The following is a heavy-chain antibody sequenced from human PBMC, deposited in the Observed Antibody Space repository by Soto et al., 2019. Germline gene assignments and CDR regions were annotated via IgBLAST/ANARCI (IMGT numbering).Heavy chain of an antibody. Sequence: GASVKVSCKASGYTFTSYDINWVRQATGQGLEWMGWMNPNSGNTGYAQKFQGRVTMTRNTSISTAYMELSSLRSEDTAVYYCARFGITMVRGVIRSYYYYYMEVWGKGTTVTVAS. D-gene: IGHD3-10*01. J-gene: IGHJ6*03. CDR3: ARFGITMVRGVIRSYYYYYMEV. CDR2: MNPNSGNT. CDR1: GYTFTSYD. V-gene: IGHV1-8*01.